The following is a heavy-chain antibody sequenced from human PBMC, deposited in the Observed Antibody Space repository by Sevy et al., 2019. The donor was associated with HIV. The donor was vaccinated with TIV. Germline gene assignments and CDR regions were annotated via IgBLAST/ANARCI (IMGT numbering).Heavy chain of an antibody. Sequence: GGSLRLSCAASGFTFSNYGMHWVRQAPGKGLEWVAVIWYDGSYKYNADSVKGRFTISRDNTKSTLYLQMNSLRAEDTAVYYCAKMFAIFGVLMSPDFDPWGQGTLVTVSS. V-gene: IGHV3-33*06. CDR1: GFTFSNYG. D-gene: IGHD3-3*01. J-gene: IGHJ5*02. CDR3: AKMFAIFGVLMSPDFDP. CDR2: IWYDGSYK.